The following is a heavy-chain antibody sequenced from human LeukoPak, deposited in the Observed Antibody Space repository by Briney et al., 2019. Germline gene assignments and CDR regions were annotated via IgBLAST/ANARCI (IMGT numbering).Heavy chain of an antibody. V-gene: IGHV1-3*01. CDR1: GYTFTSYA. CDR3: ARTTRSWYEDNDAFDI. Sequence: VASVKVSCKASGYTFTSYAIHWVRQTPGQRLEWMGWINAGNGNRRYSQSFQGRLTITRDTSATTAYMELSSLRSEDAAVYYCARTTRSWYEDNDAFDIWGQGTPVTVSS. D-gene: IGHD6-13*01. J-gene: IGHJ3*02. CDR2: INAGNGNR.